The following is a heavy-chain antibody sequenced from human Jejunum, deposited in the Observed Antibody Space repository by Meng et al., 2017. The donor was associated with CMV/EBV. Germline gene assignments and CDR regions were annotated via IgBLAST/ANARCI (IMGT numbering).Heavy chain of an antibody. CDR2: IYYSGST. D-gene: IGHD3-10*01. Sequence: LQLQESVPGLVKPSEPLSLTFTVSGGSISSRSYYWCWIRQPPGKGLEWIGSIYYSGSTYYNPSLKSRVTISVDTSKNQFFLKLSSVTAADTAVYHCLRGSGGSVWGQGTLVTVSS. CDR3: LRGSGGSV. V-gene: IGHV4-39*07. J-gene: IGHJ1*01. CDR1: GGSISSRSYY.